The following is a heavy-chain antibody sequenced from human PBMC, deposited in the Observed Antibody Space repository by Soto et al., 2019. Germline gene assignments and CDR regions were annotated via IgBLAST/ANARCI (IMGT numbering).Heavy chain of an antibody. CDR3: ARGAQGGYCGTSTCREFDY. D-gene: IGHD2-2*01. CDR2: IYYSGST. CDR1: GASISSYY. J-gene: IGHJ4*02. V-gene: IGHV4-59*01. Sequence: SETLSLTCTVSGASISSYYWSWIRQPPGKGLEWIGHIYYSGSTNYNPSLKSRVTISVDTSKNHFSLKLSSVTAADTALYYCARGAQGGYCGTSTCREFDYWGQGTLVTVSS.